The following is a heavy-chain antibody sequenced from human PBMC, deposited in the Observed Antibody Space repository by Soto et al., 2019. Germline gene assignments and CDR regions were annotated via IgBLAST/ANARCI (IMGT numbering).Heavy chain of an antibody. CDR1: GGSFSGYY. CDR3: ARRSSTSRPPYYYYYYYMAV. J-gene: IGHJ6*03. D-gene: IGHD2-2*01. V-gene: IGHV4-34*01. Sequence: SETRSLTCGVYGGSFSGYYWIWIRQPPGKGLEWIGEINHSGSTNYNPSLKSRVTISVDTSKNQFSLKLSSVTAADTAVYYCARRSSTSRPPYYYYYYYMAVWGKGTTVTVSS. CDR2: INHSGST.